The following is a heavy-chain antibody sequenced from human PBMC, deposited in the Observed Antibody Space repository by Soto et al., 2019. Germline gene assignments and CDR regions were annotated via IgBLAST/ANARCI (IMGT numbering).Heavy chain of an antibody. J-gene: IGHJ1*01. D-gene: IGHD3-22*01. CDR2: IISKTDGGTT. CDR1: GFPFSNAW. V-gene: IGHV3-15*01. CDR3: TTDPAETYYYDSSGSLPAEYFQH. Sequence: SGWSLRFSCAASGFPFSNAWLSCVRQPRGKXVEXVIRIISKTDGGTTDYAAPVKGRFTISRDDSKNTLYLQMNSLKTEDTAVYYCTTDPAETYYYDSSGSLPAEYFQHWGQGTLVTVSS.